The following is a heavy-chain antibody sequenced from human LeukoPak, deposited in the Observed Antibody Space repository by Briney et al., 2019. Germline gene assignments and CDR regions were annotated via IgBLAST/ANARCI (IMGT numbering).Heavy chain of an antibody. Sequence: PGGSLRLSCAASGFTFSSYSMNWVRQAPGKGLEWVANIKYDGSEKNYVDSVKGRFTISRDNAKNSLYLQMNSLRVEDTAVYYCARSEFWSIWDWGQGTLVTVSS. V-gene: IGHV3-7*01. J-gene: IGHJ4*02. CDR2: IKYDGSEK. CDR1: GFTFSSYS. CDR3: ARSEFWSIWD. D-gene: IGHD3-3*01.